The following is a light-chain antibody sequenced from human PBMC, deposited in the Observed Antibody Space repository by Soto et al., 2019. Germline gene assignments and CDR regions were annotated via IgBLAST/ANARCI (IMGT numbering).Light chain of an antibody. CDR3: QQYNKWPLT. J-gene: IGKJ2*01. CDR2: DAS. V-gene: IGKV1-5*01. CDR1: QSISSW. Sequence: DIQMTQSPSTLSASVGDRVTITCRASQSISSWLAWYQQKPGKAPKLLIYDASSLESGVPSRFSGSGSGTEFTLTISSLQSEDFAVYHCQQYNKWPLTFGQGTKVEIK.